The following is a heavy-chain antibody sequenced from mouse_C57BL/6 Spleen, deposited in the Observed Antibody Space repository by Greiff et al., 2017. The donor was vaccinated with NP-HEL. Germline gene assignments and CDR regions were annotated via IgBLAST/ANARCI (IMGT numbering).Heavy chain of an antibody. J-gene: IGHJ1*03. Sequence: VKLVESGPELVKPGASVKLSCKASGYTFTSYDINWVKQRPGQGLEWIGWIYPRDGSTKYNEKFKGKATLTVDTSSSTAYMELHSLTSEDSAVYFCARERYGSSYRYFDVWGTGTTVTVSS. D-gene: IGHD1-1*01. CDR2: IYPRDGST. CDR1: GYTFTSYD. V-gene: IGHV1-85*01. CDR3: ARERYGSSYRYFDV.